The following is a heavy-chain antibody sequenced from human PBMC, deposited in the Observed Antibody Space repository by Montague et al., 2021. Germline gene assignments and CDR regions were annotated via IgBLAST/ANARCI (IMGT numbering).Heavy chain of an antibody. V-gene: IGHV3-74*03. Sequence: SLRLSCAASGFSFSSYWMHWARQAPGQGLLWVARITADGSSTTFADSVKGRFTTSRDNAKATLYLQMNSLRVEDTAVDYCVRNLATAAPWAFDIWGQGTMVTVSS. CDR2: ITADGSST. CDR1: GFSFSSYW. J-gene: IGHJ3*02. D-gene: IGHD2-2*01. CDR3: VRNLATAAPWAFDI.